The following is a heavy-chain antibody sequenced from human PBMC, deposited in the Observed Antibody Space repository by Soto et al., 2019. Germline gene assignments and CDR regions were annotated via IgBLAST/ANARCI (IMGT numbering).Heavy chain of an antibody. V-gene: IGHV4-39*01. CDR3: ARLVTRQYFQH. CDR2: IYYSGST. J-gene: IGHJ1*01. Sequence: SETLSLTCTVSGGSISSSSYYWGWIRQPPGKGLEWIGSIYYSGSTYYNPSLKSRVTISVDTSKNQFSLKLSSVTAADTAVYYCARLVTRQYFQHWGQGTLVTVSS. D-gene: IGHD4-4*01. CDR1: GGSISSSSYY.